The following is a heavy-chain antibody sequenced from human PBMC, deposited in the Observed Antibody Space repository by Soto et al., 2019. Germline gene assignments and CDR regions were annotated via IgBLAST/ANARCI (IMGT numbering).Heavy chain of an antibody. CDR1: GGSISSSNW. D-gene: IGHD3-3*01. J-gene: IGHJ4*02. Sequence: PSETLSLTCTVSGGSISSSNWWSWVRQPPGKGLEWIGEIYRNGNIKYNPSLESRVTMSIDKSKNQFFLRLSSVTAADTAVYYCARGLSRGTIFGVVPSYYFDYWGQGTLVTVSS. CDR2: IYRNGNI. V-gene: IGHV4-4*02. CDR3: ARGLSRGTIFGVVPSYYFDY.